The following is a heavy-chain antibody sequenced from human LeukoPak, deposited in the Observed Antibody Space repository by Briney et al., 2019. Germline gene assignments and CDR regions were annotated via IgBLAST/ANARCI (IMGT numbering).Heavy chain of an antibody. CDR1: GYTFTGYY. CDR2: IHIYRGNT. Sequence: ASVKVSCKASGYTFTGYYMHWVRQAPGQGLEWMGWIHIYRGNTNYAQKFQGRVTITTDTSTSTVYMEVRGLRSDDTAMYYCARDVGITVADSFDPWGQGTLVTVSS. D-gene: IGHD6-13*01. J-gene: IGHJ5*02. V-gene: IGHV1-18*04. CDR3: ARDVGITVADSFDP.